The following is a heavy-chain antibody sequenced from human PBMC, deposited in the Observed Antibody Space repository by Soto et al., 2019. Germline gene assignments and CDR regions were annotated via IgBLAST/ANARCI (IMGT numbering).Heavy chain of an antibody. CDR2: IYHSGST. J-gene: IGHJ4*02. CDR3: ARGQVVAAQH. V-gene: IGHV4-30-2*01. D-gene: IGHD2-15*01. Sequence: PSETQSLTSTVSGGYIGSGGYSWSWIRQPPGKGLEWIGYIYHSGSTYYNPSLKSRVTISVDRSKNQFSLKLSSVTAADTAVYYCARGQVVAAQHWGQGTLVTVSS. CDR1: GGYIGSGGYS.